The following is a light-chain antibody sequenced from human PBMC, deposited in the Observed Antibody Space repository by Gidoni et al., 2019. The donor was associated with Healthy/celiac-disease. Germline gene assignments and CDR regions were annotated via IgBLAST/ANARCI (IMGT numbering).Light chain of an antibody. V-gene: IGKV1-8*01. Sequence: AIWVTPSPSSFSASTGDRVTITRRASQGISSYLAWYQQKQGKAPKLLIYAASTLQSSVPSRFSSSGSGTDFTLTISCLQYEDFATYYCQQYYSYPLTFGGGTKVEIK. CDR2: AAS. CDR3: QQYYSYPLT. CDR1: QGISSY. J-gene: IGKJ4*01.